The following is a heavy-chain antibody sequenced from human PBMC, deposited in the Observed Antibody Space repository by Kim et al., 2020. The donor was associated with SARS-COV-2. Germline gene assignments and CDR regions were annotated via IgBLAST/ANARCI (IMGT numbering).Heavy chain of an antibody. J-gene: IGHJ3*02. V-gene: IGHV1-46*01. D-gene: IGHD5-12*01. Sequence: QKFQGRVTMTRDTSTSTVYMELSSLRSEDTAVYYCARDEADIVATSYAFDIWGQGTMVTVSS. CDR3: ARDEADIVATSYAFDI.